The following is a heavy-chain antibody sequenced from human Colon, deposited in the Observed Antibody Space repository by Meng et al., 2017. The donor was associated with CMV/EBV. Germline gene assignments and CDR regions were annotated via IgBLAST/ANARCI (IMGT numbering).Heavy chain of an antibody. V-gene: IGHV3-23*01. Sequence: GESLKISCAASGFTFSGYAMSWVRQSPGKGLEWLSAVSGNGGRTHYADSVKGRFTASRDNSKDTLYLQMNSLRAEDTAVYFCAKDLQFNWHYDNWGQGTLVTVSS. D-gene: IGHD3-22*01. CDR1: GFTFSGYA. J-gene: IGHJ4*02. CDR3: AKDLQFNWHYDN. CDR2: VSGNGGRT.